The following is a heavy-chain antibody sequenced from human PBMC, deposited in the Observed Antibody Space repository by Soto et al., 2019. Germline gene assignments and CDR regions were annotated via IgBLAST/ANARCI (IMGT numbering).Heavy chain of an antibody. D-gene: IGHD2-2*01. J-gene: IGHJ4*02. Sequence: ASVKVSCKASGYTFTSYYMHWVRQAPGQGLEWMGIINPSGGSTSYAQKFQGRVTMTRDTSTSTVYMELSSLRSEDTAVYYCARGPPGYCSSTSCSKLDYWGQGTLVTVSS. CDR3: ARGPPGYCSSTSCSKLDY. CDR2: INPSGGST. V-gene: IGHV1-46*03. CDR1: GYTFTSYY.